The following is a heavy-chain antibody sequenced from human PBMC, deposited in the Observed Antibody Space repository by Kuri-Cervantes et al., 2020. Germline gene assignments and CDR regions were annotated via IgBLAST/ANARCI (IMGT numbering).Heavy chain of an antibody. D-gene: IGHD5-12*01. CDR2: IYSGGST. CDR1: GFTFSSYA. V-gene: IGHV3-66*02. CDR3: ARANSGYEPKTNIYYYYGMDV. J-gene: IGHJ6*02. Sequence: GGSLRLSCAASGFTFSSYAMSWVRQAPGKGLEWVSVIYSGGSTYYADSVKGRFTISRDNSKNTLYLQMNSLRAEDTAVYYCARANSGYEPKTNIYYYYGMDVRGQGTTVTVSS.